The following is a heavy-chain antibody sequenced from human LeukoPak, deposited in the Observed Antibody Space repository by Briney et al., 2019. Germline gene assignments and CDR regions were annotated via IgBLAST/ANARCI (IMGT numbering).Heavy chain of an antibody. D-gene: IGHD6-13*01. J-gene: IGHJ5*02. V-gene: IGHV1-2*06. Sequence: ASVKVSCKASGYTFTSYDINWVRQAPGQGLEWMGRINPNSGGTNYAQKFQGRVTMTRDTSISTAYMELSRLRSDDTAVYYCARVDSSSWSSNWFDPWGQGTLVTVSS. CDR2: INPNSGGT. CDR3: ARVDSSSWSSNWFDP. CDR1: GYTFTSYD.